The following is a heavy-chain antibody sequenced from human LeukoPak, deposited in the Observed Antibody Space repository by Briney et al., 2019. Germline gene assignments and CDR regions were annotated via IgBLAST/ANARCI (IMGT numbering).Heavy chain of an antibody. J-gene: IGHJ5*02. D-gene: IGHD3-3*01. CDR1: GYSFTGYW. Sequence: GESLKISCKGSGYSFTGYWIGWVRQMPGKGLEWMGIIYPGDSDTRYSPSFQGQVTISADKSISTAYLQWSSLKASDTAMYYCARGSRGYDFWSGYPNWFDPWGQGTLVTVSS. CDR3: ARGSRGYDFWSGYPNWFDP. CDR2: IYPGDSDT. V-gene: IGHV5-51*01.